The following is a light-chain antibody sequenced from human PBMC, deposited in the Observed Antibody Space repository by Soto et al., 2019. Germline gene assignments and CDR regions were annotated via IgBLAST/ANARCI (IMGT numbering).Light chain of an antibody. CDR1: NSDVGRDKF. V-gene: IGLV2-8*01. J-gene: IGLJ1*01. Sequence: QSVLTQPPSASGSPGQSLTISCTGTNSDVGRDKFVSWYQQHPGKAPKLIIYEVTQRPSGAPDRFSASKSGNTASLTVSGLQAEDEADYYCSSYAGSKMGVFGTGTKVTVL. CDR3: SSYAGSKMGV. CDR2: EVT.